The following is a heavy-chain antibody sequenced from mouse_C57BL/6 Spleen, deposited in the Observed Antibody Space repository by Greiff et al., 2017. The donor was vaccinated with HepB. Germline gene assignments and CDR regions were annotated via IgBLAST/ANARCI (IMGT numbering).Heavy chain of an antibody. Sequence: EVQLQQSGPELVKPGASVKISCKASGYTFTDYYMNWVKQSHGKSLEWIGDINPNNGGTSYNQKFKGKATLTVDKSSSTAYMELRSLTSEDSAVYYCADYAMDYWGQGTSVTVSS. CDR3: ADYAMDY. CDR1: GYTFTDYY. J-gene: IGHJ4*01. V-gene: IGHV1-26*01. CDR2: INPNNGGT.